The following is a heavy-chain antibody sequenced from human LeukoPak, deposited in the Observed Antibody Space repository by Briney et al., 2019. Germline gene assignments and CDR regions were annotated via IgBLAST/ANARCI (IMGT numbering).Heavy chain of an antibody. J-gene: IGHJ4*02. Sequence: PGGSLSLSCAASGFTFSSYGMHWVRQAPGKGLEWVAVIWYDGSNKYYADSVKGRFTISRDNSKNTLYLQMNSLRAEDTAVYYCARVNDSSGYSLIDYWGQGTLVTVSS. CDR1: GFTFSSYG. D-gene: IGHD3-22*01. V-gene: IGHV3-33*01. CDR2: IWYDGSNK. CDR3: ARVNDSSGYSLIDY.